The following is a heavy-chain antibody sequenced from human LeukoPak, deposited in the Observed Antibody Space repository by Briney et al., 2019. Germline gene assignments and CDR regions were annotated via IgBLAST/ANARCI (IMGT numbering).Heavy chain of an antibody. CDR3: ARGRWELLD. CDR1: GFTFSSYA. D-gene: IGHD1-26*01. J-gene: IGHJ4*02. CDR2: ISSSSSTI. V-gene: IGHV3-48*01. Sequence: HPGGSLRLSCAASGFTFSSYAMSWVRQAPGQGLEWVSYISSSSSTIYYADSVKGRFTISRDNAKNSLYLQMNSLRAADTAVYYCARGRWELLDWGQGTLVTVSS.